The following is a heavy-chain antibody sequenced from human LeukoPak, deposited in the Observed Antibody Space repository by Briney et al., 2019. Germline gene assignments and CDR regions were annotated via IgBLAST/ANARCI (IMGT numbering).Heavy chain of an antibody. CDR2: IKSKTDGGTT. CDR1: GFTFSNAW. D-gene: IGHD3-22*01. Sequence: GGSLRLSCAASGFTFSNAWMSWVRQAPGRGLEWVGRIKSKTDGGTTDYAAPVKGRFTISRDDSKNTLYLQMNSLKTEDTAVYYCTTDPYYYDSSGYYHTEIDYWGQGTLVTVSS. V-gene: IGHV3-15*01. J-gene: IGHJ4*02. CDR3: TTDPYYYDSSGYYHTEIDY.